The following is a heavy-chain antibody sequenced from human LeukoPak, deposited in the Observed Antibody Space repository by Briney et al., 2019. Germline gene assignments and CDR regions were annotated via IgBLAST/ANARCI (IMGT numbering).Heavy chain of an antibody. Sequence: GASVKVSCKASGYTFTNYYMHWVRQAPGQGLEWMGVINPSGGSTSYTQKFQGRVTMTRDTSTSTVYMELSSLRSEDTAVYYCARDLYKYGYLVDSWGQGTLVTVSS. D-gene: IGHD5-18*01. CDR1: GYTFTNYY. CDR2: INPSGGST. V-gene: IGHV1-46*01. CDR3: ARDLYKYGYLVDS. J-gene: IGHJ4*02.